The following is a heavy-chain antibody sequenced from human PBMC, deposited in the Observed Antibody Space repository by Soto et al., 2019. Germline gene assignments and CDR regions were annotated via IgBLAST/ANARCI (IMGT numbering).Heavy chain of an antibody. J-gene: IGHJ6*02. CDR2: ISYDGSNK. V-gene: IGHV3-30*18. Sequence: PGGSLRLSCAASGFTFSSYGMHWVRQAPGKGLEWVAVISYDGSNKYYADSVKGRFTISRDNSKNTLYLQMNSLRAEDTAVYYCAKDRGSSWYGIPYYYYYGMDVWGQGTTVTVSS. D-gene: IGHD6-13*01. CDR3: AKDRGSSWYGIPYYYYYGMDV. CDR1: GFTFSSYG.